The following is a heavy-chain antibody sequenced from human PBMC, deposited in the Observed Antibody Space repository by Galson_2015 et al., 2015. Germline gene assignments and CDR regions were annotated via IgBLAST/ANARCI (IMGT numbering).Heavy chain of an antibody. V-gene: IGHV1-69*13. CDR3: ARVGYIGYCSRTSRFWVNGLDV. Sequence: SVKVSCKASGGTVSTYAITWVRQAPGQGLEWMGGIIPIFGTTKYAQKFQGRVTIIADASTSTSHMELSSLTSEDTAVYYCARVGYIGYCSRTSRFWVNGLDVWGQGTTVTVSS. J-gene: IGHJ6*02. CDR2: IIPIFGTT. CDR1: GGTVSTYA. D-gene: IGHD2-2*01.